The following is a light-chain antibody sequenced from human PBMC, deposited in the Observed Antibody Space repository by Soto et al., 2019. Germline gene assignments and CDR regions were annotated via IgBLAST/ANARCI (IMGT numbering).Light chain of an antibody. V-gene: IGLV2-14*01. CDR1: SSDVGGYKY. Sequence: QSALAQPASVTGTPGQSITISCTGTSSDVGGYKYVSWYQQHPGKAPNLMIYEVSYRPSGVSKRCSGSKSGNTAALNISGLQAEDEADYFCTSYPNNSPLHLLFG. CDR2: EVS. J-gene: IGLJ2*01. CDR3: TSYPNNSPLHLL.